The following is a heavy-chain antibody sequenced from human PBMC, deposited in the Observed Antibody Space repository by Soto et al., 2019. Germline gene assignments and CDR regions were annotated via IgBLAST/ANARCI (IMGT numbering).Heavy chain of an antibody. V-gene: IGHV4-31*03. J-gene: IGHJ6*02. Sequence: QVQLQESGPGLVKPSQTLSLTCTVSGGSISSGDYYWNWIRQHPGKGLEWIGYIYYSGSTYYTPSIKSRVTISVDTSRNQFSLKLSSVTAADTAVYYCARAPLTSIFFAHGMDVWGQGTTVTVSS. D-gene: IGHD3-3*02. CDR3: ARAPLTSIFFAHGMDV. CDR1: GGSISSGDYY. CDR2: IYYSGST.